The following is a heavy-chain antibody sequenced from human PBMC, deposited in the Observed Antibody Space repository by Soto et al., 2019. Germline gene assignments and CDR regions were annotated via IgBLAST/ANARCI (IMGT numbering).Heavy chain of an antibody. CDR2: LVPIFGTT. Sequence: QVQLVQSGAEVKKPGSSVKVSCRASGGTFSNYTVSWVRQAPGQGLEWLGGLVPIFGTTNYAQKFRGRVTITADESTNTAYMDLSSLRSDDTAVYYCARSLGYSSGWYHSFDPWGQGTLVTVSS. J-gene: IGHJ5*02. V-gene: IGHV1-69*01. D-gene: IGHD6-19*01. CDR1: GGTFSNYT. CDR3: ARSLGYSSGWYHSFDP.